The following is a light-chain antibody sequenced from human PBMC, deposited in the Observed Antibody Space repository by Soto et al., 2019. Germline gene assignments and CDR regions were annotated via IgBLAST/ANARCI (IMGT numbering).Light chain of an antibody. CDR3: QQYIHGYT. V-gene: IGKV3-15*01. J-gene: IGKJ2*01. CDR2: SAS. Sequence: EVVMTQSPATLSVFPGERVTLSCRASQSVSTSLAWYQQKPGQTPRLLIYSASTRAAGIPARFSGSGSGTEFTLTISSLESEDFAVYFCQQYIHGYTFGQGTTLEIK. CDR1: QSVSTS.